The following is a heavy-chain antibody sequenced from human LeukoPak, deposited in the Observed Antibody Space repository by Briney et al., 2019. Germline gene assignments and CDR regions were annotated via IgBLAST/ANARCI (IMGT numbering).Heavy chain of an antibody. Sequence: AETLSLTCAVYGGSFSGYYWSWLRQPPGKGLEWLGEINHSGSNNYNPSLKSRVTISVDTSKNQFSLKLSSVTAADTAVYYCARGHSGTTGTTYVDYWGQGTLVTVSS. J-gene: IGHJ4*02. CDR1: GGSFSGYY. CDR2: INHSGSN. D-gene: IGHD1-1*01. V-gene: IGHV4-34*01. CDR3: ARGHSGTTGTTYVDY.